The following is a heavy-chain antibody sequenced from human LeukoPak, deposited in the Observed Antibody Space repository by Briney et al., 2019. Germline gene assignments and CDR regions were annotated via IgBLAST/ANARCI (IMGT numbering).Heavy chain of an antibody. Sequence: GRSLRLSCAASGFTFSSYGMHWVRQAPGKGLEWVAVIWYDGSNKYYADSVRGRFTISRDNSKNTLYLQMNSLRAEDTAVYYCAKSRVDYYYYGMDVWGQGTTVTVSS. D-gene: IGHD1-1*01. V-gene: IGHV3-33*06. J-gene: IGHJ6*02. CDR1: GFTFSSYG. CDR2: IWYDGSNK. CDR3: AKSRVDYYYYGMDV.